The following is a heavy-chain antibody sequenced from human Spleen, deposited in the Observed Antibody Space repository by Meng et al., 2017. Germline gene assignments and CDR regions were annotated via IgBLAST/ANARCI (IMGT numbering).Heavy chain of an antibody. CDR1: GGTFSLYA. J-gene: IGHJ4*02. Sequence: QVQLVQSGAEVKKPGSSVKVSCKASGGTFSLYAIGWVRQAPGQGLEWMGGISPVVNITNYAQKFQGRVTITADKSTSTAYMELSSLRSEDTAVYYCARTGVTTIDYWGQGTLVTVSS. CDR2: ISPVVNIT. D-gene: IGHD4-17*01. CDR3: ARTGVTTIDY. V-gene: IGHV1-69*10.